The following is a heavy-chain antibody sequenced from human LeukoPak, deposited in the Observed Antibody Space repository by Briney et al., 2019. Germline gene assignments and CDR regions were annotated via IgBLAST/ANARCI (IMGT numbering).Heavy chain of an antibody. D-gene: IGHD3-3*01. V-gene: IGHV4-38-2*02. J-gene: IGHJ4*02. CDR3: ASITIFGVVHFDY. CDR1: GYSISSGYY. CDR2: IYHSGST. Sequence: SETLSLTCTVSGYSISSGYYWGWIRQPPGKGLEWIGSIYHSGSTYYNPSLKSRVTISVDTSKNQFSLKLSSVTAADTAVYYCASITIFGVVHFDYWGQGTLVTVSS.